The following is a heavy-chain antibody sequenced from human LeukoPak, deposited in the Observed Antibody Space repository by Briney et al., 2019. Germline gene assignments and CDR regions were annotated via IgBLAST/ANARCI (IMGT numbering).Heavy chain of an antibody. CDR3: ARCKVGAKTRGAFDI. Sequence: PGGSLRLSCAASGFTFSSYAMHWVRQAPGKGLEWVAVISYDGSNKYYADSVKGRFTISRDNSKNTLYLQMNSLRAEDTAVYYCARCKVGAKTRGAFDIWGQGTMVTVS. D-gene: IGHD1-26*01. V-gene: IGHV3-30-3*01. CDR2: ISYDGSNK. J-gene: IGHJ3*02. CDR1: GFTFSSYA.